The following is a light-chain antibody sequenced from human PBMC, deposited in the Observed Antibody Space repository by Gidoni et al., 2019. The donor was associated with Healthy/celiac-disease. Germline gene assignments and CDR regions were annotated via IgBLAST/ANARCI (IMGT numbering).Light chain of an antibody. J-gene: IGKJ4*01. V-gene: IGKV3-15*01. CDR1: QSVSSN. Sequence: EIVMTQSPATLSVSPGERATLTGRASQSVSSNVAWYQQKPGQAPRLLIDGASTRATGIPARFSGSGSGKEFTLTISSLQSEDFAVYYCQQYNNWPLTFGGGTKVEIK. CDR3: QQYNNWPLT. CDR2: GAS.